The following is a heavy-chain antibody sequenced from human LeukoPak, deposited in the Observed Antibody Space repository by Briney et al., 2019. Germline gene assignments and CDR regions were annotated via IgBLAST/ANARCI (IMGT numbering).Heavy chain of an antibody. CDR1: GGSISSGDYY. CDR2: IYYSGSS. CDR3: VRVIGAPNYYYYMDV. D-gene: IGHD3-22*01. J-gene: IGHJ6*03. Sequence: PSETLSLTCTVSGGSISSGDYYWSWIRQPPGKGLEWIGYIYYSGSSYYNPSLKSRVTMSVDTSKNQFSLKLSSVTAADTAVYYCVRVIGAPNYYYYMDVWGKGTTVTVSS. V-gene: IGHV4-30-4*01.